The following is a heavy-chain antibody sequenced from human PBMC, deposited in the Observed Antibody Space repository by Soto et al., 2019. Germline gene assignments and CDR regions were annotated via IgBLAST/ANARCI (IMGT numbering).Heavy chain of an antibody. D-gene: IGHD3-10*01. CDR2: ISYDGSNK. CDR3: ATHYYGSGSYYKSLPWYYGMDV. J-gene: IGHJ6*02. CDR1: GFTFSSYA. V-gene: IGHV3-30-3*01. Sequence: GGSLRLSCAASGFTFSSYAMHWVRQAPGKGLEWVAVISYDGSNKYYADSVKGRFTISRDNSKNTLYLQMNSLRAEHTAVYYCATHYYGSGSYYKSLPWYYGMDVWGQGTTVTVSS.